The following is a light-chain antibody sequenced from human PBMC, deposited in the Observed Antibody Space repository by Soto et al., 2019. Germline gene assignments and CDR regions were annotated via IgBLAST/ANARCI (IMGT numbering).Light chain of an antibody. Sequence: QSALTQPPSASGSPGQSVTISCTGTSSDVGGFNYVSWYQQHPGKAPKLMIYGVTKRPSGVPYRFSGSKSGNTASLTISGLQAEDEADYYCCSYAGSRGLVFGGGTKLTVL. CDR3: CSYAGSRGLV. CDR1: SSDVGGFNY. J-gene: IGLJ2*01. V-gene: IGLV2-8*01. CDR2: GVT.